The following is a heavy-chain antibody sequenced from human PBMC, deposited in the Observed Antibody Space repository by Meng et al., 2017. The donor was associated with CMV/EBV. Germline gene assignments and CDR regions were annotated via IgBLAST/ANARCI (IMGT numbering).Heavy chain of an antibody. J-gene: IGHJ1*01. CDR3: ARLSAAADLYFQH. V-gene: IGHV4-39*01. CDR1: GGSISSSSYY. CDR2: IYYSGST. Sequence: SETLSLTCTVSGGSISSSSYYWGWIRQPPGKGLEWIGSIYYSGSTYYNPSLKSRVTISVDTSKNQFSLKLSSVTAADTAVYYCARLSAAADLYFQHWGQGTLVIVSS. D-gene: IGHD6-13*01.